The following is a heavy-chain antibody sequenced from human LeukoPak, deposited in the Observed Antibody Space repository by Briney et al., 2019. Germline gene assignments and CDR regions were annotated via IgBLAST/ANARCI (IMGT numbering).Heavy chain of an antibody. J-gene: IGHJ4*02. V-gene: IGHV1-2*02. Sequence: ASVKVSCKASGYTFTGYYMHWVRQAPGQGLEWMGWINPNSGGTNYAQKFQGRVTMTRDTSISTAYMERSRLRSDDTAVYYCARQGVGYDEPIDYWGQGTLVTVSS. CDR2: INPNSGGT. D-gene: IGHD5-12*01. CDR1: GYTFTGYY. CDR3: ARQGVGYDEPIDY.